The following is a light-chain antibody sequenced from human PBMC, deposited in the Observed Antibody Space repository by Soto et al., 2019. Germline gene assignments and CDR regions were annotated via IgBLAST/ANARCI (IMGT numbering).Light chain of an antibody. Sequence: QSALTQPASVSGSPGQSITISCTGTSSDVGGYNYVSWYQQHPGKAPKLMMYDVSNRPSGVSNRFSGSQSGNTASLTISGLQAEDEADYYCSSYTSSSTRVFGGGTKLTVL. CDR3: SSYTSSSTRV. CDR1: SSDVGGYNY. J-gene: IGLJ3*02. CDR2: DVS. V-gene: IGLV2-14*01.